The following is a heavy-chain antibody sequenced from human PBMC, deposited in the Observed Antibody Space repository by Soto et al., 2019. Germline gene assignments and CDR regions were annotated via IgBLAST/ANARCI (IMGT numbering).Heavy chain of an antibody. CDR3: AAYVDTAMGNFDY. D-gene: IGHD5-18*01. V-gene: IGHV4-30-4*01. CDR1: GGSISSGDYY. CDR2: IYYSGST. Sequence: KPSETLSLTCTVSGGSISSGDYYWSWIRQPPGKGLEWIGYIYYSGSTYYNPSLKSRVTISVDTSKNQFSLKLSSVTAADTAVYYCAAYVDTAMGNFDYWGQGTLVTVSS. J-gene: IGHJ4*02.